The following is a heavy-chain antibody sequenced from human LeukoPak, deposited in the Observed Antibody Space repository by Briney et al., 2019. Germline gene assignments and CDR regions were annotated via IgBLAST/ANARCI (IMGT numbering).Heavy chain of an antibody. CDR3: ARVGKWNDLDY. V-gene: IGHV4-59*11. J-gene: IGHJ4*02. CDR2: IYYSVTT. D-gene: IGHD1-1*01. Sequence: SETLSLTCTVSGGSIRNQYWSWLRQPPGKGLEWIGYIYYSVTTNYNPSLKSRLTISVDTSKNQFSLKLTSVTAADAAVYYCARVGKWNDLDYWGQGTPVTVSS. CDR1: GGSIRNQY.